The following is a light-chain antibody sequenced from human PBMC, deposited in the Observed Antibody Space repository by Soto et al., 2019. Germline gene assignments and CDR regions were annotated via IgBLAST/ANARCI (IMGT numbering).Light chain of an antibody. Sequence: QSVLTQPPSVSGAPGQRVTISCTGSRSNIGAGYDVHWYQQLPGTAPKLLIYGNSNRPSGVPDRFSGSKSGTSASLAITGLQAEDEADYYCQSYDSSLSAVVFGGGTKLTFL. J-gene: IGLJ2*01. CDR3: QSYDSSLSAVV. V-gene: IGLV1-40*01. CDR1: RSNIGAGYD. CDR2: GNS.